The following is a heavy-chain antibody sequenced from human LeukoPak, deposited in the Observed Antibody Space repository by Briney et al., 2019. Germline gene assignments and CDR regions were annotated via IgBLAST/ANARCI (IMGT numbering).Heavy chain of an antibody. Sequence: SETLSLTCAVYGESFSGYYWSWIRQPPGKGLEWIGEINHSGSTNYNPSLKSRVTISVDTSKNQFSLKLSSVTAADTAVYYCARLPVVFYCSGNRNNWFDPWGQGTLVTVSS. J-gene: IGHJ5*02. CDR3: ARLPVVFYCSGNRNNWFDP. V-gene: IGHV4-34*01. CDR2: INHSGST. CDR1: GESFSGYY. D-gene: IGHD3-10*01.